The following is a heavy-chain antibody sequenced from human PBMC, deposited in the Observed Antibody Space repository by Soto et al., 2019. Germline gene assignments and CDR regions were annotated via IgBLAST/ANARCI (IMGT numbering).Heavy chain of an antibody. CDR1: GDSYSISTYS. Sequence: PSETLSLTCNMSGDSYSISTYSWSWIRQPPGKALQWIGFIYQSGVTSYNPSLASRVSISLDRSNNQCSLKLKSVTAADTAVYYCARERYDSSGYTNNWFDPWGQGTLVTVSS. D-gene: IGHD3-22*01. CDR2: IYQSGVT. CDR3: ARERYDSSGYTNNWFDP. V-gene: IGHV4-30-2*01. J-gene: IGHJ5*02.